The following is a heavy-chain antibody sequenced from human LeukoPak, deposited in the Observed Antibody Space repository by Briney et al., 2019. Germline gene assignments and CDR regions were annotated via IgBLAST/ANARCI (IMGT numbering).Heavy chain of an antibody. Sequence: SVKVSCKASGGTFSNCAIYWVRQAPGQGLDWMGGIIPIFGSTNYAQKFQGRVTVTTDESTSTAYMELSSLNFDDTAVYHCARTELPCSTTSCHSYYYYYYMDVWGKGTTVTVSS. CDR3: ARTELPCSTTSCHSYYYYYYMDV. J-gene: IGHJ6*03. CDR2: IIPIFGST. D-gene: IGHD2-2*01. CDR1: GGTFSNCA. V-gene: IGHV1-69*05.